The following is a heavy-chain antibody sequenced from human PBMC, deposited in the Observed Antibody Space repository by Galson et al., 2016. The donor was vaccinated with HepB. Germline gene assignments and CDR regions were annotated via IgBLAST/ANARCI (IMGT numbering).Heavy chain of an antibody. CDR1: GGSISSGNYY. CDR3: ASKEWTSKSHYFYGLDV. CDR2: SYHTGTT. V-gene: IGHV4-61*05. D-gene: IGHD3-3*01. Sequence: ETLSLTCTVSGGSISSGNYYWSWVRQPPGKGLEWIGESYHTGTTNYHPSLRRRVPISVDKSKNQFALRLASVTAADTAVYFCASKEWTSKSHYFYGLDVWGQGTTVIVSS. J-gene: IGHJ6*01.